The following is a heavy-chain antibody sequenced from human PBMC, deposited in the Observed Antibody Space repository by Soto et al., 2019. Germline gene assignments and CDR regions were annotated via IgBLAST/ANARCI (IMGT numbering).Heavy chain of an antibody. D-gene: IGHD6-19*01. CDR2: ISYDGSNK. CDR1: GFTFSSYG. V-gene: IGHV3-30*18. CDR3: AKDRIAVAGNGYYYYYYGMDV. Sequence: GGSLRLSCAASGFTFSSYGMHWVRQAPGKGLEGVAVISYDGSNKYYADSVKGRFTISRDNSKNTLYLQMNSLRAEDTAVYYCAKDRIAVAGNGYYYYYYGMDVWGQGTTVTVSS. J-gene: IGHJ6*02.